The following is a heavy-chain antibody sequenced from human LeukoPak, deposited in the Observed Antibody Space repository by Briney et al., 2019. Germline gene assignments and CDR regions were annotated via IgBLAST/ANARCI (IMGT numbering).Heavy chain of an antibody. D-gene: IGHD2-8*01. J-gene: IGHJ4*02. CDR2: ISYDGSNK. Sequence: PGGSLRLSFAASGFTFSSYGMHWVRQAPGKGLEWVAVISYDGSNKYYADSVKGRFTISRDNSKNTLYLQMNSLRAEDTAVYYCAKEEVGDCTNGVCSVYFDYWGQGTLVTVSS. CDR3: AKEEVGDCTNGVCSVYFDY. V-gene: IGHV3-30*18. CDR1: GFTFSSYG.